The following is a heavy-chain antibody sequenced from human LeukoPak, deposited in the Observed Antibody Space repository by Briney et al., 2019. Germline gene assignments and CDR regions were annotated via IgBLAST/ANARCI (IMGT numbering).Heavy chain of an antibody. J-gene: IGHJ6*02. D-gene: IGHD5-24*01. CDR2: ISAYNGNT. CDR1: GYTFTSYG. Sequence: ASVKVSCKASGYTFTSYGISWVRRAPGQGLEWMGWISAYNGNTNYAQKLQGRVTMTTDTSTSTAYMELRSLRSDDTAVYYCARDTISYYYYGMDVWGQGTTVTVSS. CDR3: ARDTISYYYYGMDV. V-gene: IGHV1-18*01.